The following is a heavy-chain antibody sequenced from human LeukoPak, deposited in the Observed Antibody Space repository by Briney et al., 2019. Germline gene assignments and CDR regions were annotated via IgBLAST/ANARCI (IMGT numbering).Heavy chain of an antibody. D-gene: IGHD6-13*01. J-gene: IGHJ4*02. Sequence: SETLSLTCTVSGGSISSYYWSWIRQPPGKGVEWVGYIYYSGSTNYNPSLKSRVTISVDTSKNQFSLKLSSVTAADTAVYYCARAPIAAGGTENFDYWGQGTLVTVSS. V-gene: IGHV4-59*01. CDR3: ARAPIAAGGTENFDY. CDR1: GGSISSYY. CDR2: IYYSGST.